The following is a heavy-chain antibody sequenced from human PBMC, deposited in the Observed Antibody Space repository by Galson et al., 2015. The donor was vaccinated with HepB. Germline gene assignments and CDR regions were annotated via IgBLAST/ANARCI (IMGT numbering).Heavy chain of an antibody. CDR1: GFTFSSYR. Sequence: SLRLSCAASGFTFSSYRMNWVRQAPGKGLEWVSSISSGSSYIHHADSVKGRFTMSRDNAKNSVYLQMNSLRVEDTAVYYCAREGPKGPDYWGQGTLVTVSS. CDR2: ISSGSSYI. J-gene: IGHJ4*02. CDR3: AREGPKGPDY. V-gene: IGHV3-21*01.